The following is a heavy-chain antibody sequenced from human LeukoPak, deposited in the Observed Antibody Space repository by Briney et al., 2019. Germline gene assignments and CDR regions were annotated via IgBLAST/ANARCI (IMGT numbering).Heavy chain of an antibody. J-gene: IGHJ3*01. V-gene: IGHV4-59*12. Sequence: SETLSLTCTVSGGSISSYYWSWIRQPPGKGLEWIGYISYSGSTNYNPSLKSRVTMSVDTSKNQFSLKVSSLTAADTAVYYCARLGALHDAFDVWGQGTLVTVSS. CDR3: ARLGALHDAFDV. CDR2: ISYSGST. D-gene: IGHD3-16*01. CDR1: GGSISSYY.